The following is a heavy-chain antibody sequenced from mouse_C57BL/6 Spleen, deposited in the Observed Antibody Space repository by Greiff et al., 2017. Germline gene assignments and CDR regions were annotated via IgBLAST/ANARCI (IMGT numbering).Heavy chain of an antibody. CDR1: GYSFTGYY. Sequence: VQLQQSGPELVKPGASVKISCKASGYSFTGYYMNWVKQSPEKSLEWIGEINPSTGGTTYNQKFKAKARLTVDKSSSTAYMQLKSLTSEDSAVYYCARDWYYFDYWGQGTTLTVSS. V-gene: IGHV1-42*01. D-gene: IGHD4-1*01. CDR3: ARDWYYFDY. J-gene: IGHJ2*01. CDR2: INPSTGGT.